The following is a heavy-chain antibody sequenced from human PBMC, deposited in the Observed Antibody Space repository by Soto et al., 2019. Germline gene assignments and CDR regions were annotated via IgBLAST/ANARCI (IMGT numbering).Heavy chain of an antibody. V-gene: IGHV4-61*03. CDR2: VSYSGTT. Sequence: SSETLSLTCTVSGGSVRRDYFYWNWFRQSPGRGLEWIGYVSYSGTTKDNPSLKRRVTISLDASRDHFSLRLSSVTAADTAVYYCARMKALSDDFDIWGQGTKVTVSS. CDR3: ARMKALSDDFDI. CDR1: GGSVRRDYFY. J-gene: IGHJ3*02.